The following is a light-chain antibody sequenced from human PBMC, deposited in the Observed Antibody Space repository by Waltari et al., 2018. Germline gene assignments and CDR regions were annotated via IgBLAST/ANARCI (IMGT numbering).Light chain of an antibody. V-gene: IGKV3-15*01. CDR1: QSISRN. Sequence: EILMTQSPATLSVSPGETATLSCRASQSISRNLAWYQQKPGQAPRLLIYGASTRATGVPDKFSGSGSGTDFILTISSLQSEDLVVYYCQQYNNWRTFGQGTKLEIK. J-gene: IGKJ2*01. CDR2: GAS. CDR3: QQYNNWRT.